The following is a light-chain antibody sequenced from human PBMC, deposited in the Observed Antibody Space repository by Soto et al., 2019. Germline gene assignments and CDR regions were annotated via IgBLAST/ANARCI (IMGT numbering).Light chain of an antibody. CDR2: EVS. CDR3: SSYTSSSTWV. CDR1: SSDVGGYNY. J-gene: IGLJ3*02. V-gene: IGLV2-14*01. Sequence: QSALTQPASVSGSPGQSITIPCTGTSSDVGGYNYVSWYQQHPGKAPKLMSYEVSNRPSGVSNRFSGSKSGNTASLTISGLQAEDEADYYCSSYTSSSTWVFGGGTKVTVL.